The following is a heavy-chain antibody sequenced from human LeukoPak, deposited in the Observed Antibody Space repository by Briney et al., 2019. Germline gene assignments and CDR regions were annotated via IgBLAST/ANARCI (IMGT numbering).Heavy chain of an antibody. CDR2: IHTSGST. CDR3: ARHGIVDSSRKYYFDY. D-gene: IGHD6-13*01. Sequence: PSETLSLTCTVSGASISPYYWTWIRQPAGKGLEWIGHIHTSGSTNYNPSLKSRVTMSLDTSKNQFSLDLSSVTAADTAVYYCARHGIVDSSRKYYFDYWGQGTLVTVSS. J-gene: IGHJ4*02. CDR1: GASISPYY. V-gene: IGHV4-4*07.